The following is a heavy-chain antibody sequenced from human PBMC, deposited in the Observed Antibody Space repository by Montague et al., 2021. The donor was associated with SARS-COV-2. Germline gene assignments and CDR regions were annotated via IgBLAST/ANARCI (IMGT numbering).Heavy chain of an antibody. D-gene: IGHD1-1*01. CDR2: TYYRSKWYN. CDR1: GDSVSSNSAA. V-gene: IGHV6-1*01. CDR3: TREGTVPGPRGIYFDD. Sequence: CAISGDSVSSNSAAWNWIRQSPSRGLVWLGRTYYRSKWYNDYAVSVKSRITITPDTSNNQFSLHLNSVTPGDTAVYYCTREGTVPGPRGIYFDDWGQGTLVTVSS. J-gene: IGHJ4*02.